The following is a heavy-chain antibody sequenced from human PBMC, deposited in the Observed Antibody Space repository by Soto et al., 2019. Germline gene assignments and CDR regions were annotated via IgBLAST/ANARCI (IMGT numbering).Heavy chain of an antibody. CDR1: GFTFSSYS. J-gene: IGHJ4*02. Sequence: EVQLVESGGGLVKPGGSLRLSCAASGFTFSSYSMTWVRQAPGKGLEWVSSISSSSGYISYADSVKGRFTTSRDNAKNSLYLQMNSLRAEDTAVYYCAREPSTYGFDYWGQGTLVTVSS. CDR2: ISSSSGYI. V-gene: IGHV3-21*01. D-gene: IGHD3-10*01. CDR3: AREPSTYGFDY.